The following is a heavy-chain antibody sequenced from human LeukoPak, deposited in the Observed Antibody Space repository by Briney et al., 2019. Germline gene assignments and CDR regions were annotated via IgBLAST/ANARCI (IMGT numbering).Heavy chain of an antibody. CDR2: ISGSGGST. J-gene: IGHJ4*02. D-gene: IGHD3-22*01. V-gene: IGHV3-23*01. CDR3: AKDPPSYYDSSGYYGY. CDR1: GFTFSTFA. Sequence: HPGGSLRLSCAASGFTFSTFAMIWVRQPPGKGLEWVSAISGSGGSTYYADSVKGRFTISRDNSKNTLYLQMNSLRAEDMAVYYCAKDPPSYYDSSGYYGYWGQGTLVTVSS.